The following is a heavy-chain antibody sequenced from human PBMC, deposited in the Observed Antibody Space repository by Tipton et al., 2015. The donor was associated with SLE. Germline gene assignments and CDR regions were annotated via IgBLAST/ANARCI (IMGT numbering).Heavy chain of an antibody. Sequence: QVQLVQSGAEVKKPGASVKVSCKASGYTFISYGISWVRQVPGQGLECLGWISPYKGNTNFAQRFQGRVTMTTDSSTSTAYIELRSLRSDDTAVYYCAREGNWGSVVGVWGQGPIGH. CDR1: GYTFISYG. J-gene: IGHJ6*02. D-gene: IGHD7-27*01. CDR3: AREGNWGSVVGV. CDR2: ISPYKGNT. V-gene: IGHV1-18*01.